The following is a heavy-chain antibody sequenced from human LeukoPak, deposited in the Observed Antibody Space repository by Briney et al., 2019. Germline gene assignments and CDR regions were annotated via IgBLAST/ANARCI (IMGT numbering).Heavy chain of an antibody. CDR3: AREWDSGSYYLGYFDY. D-gene: IGHD1-26*01. Sequence: QPGGSLRLSCAVSGFTVSRNYMSWVRQAPGKGLEWVGRIRNKANSYTTEYAASVKGRFTISRDDSKNSLYLQMNSLKCEDTAVYYCAREWDSGSYYLGYFDYWGQGTLVTVSS. J-gene: IGHJ4*02. CDR1: GFTVSRNY. V-gene: IGHV3-72*01. CDR2: IRNKANSYTT.